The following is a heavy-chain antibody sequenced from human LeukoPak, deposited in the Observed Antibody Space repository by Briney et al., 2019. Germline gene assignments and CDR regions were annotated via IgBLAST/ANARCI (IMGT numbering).Heavy chain of an antibody. CDR1: GYTFTSYG. CDR2: ISAYNGNT. D-gene: IGHD1-26*01. J-gene: IGHJ4*02. Sequence: GASVKVSCKASGYTFTSYGISWVRQAPGQGLEWMGWISAYNGNTNYAQKFQGRVSMTRDTSISTAYMELSSLGSEDTAVYYCGRWTLRGSDLGYFDFWGQGTLVTVSS. V-gene: IGHV1-18*01. CDR3: GRWTLRGSDLGYFDF.